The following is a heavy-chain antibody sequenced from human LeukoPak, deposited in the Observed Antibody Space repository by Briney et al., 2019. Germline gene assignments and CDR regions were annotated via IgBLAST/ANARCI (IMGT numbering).Heavy chain of an antibody. CDR2: INPSGSST. V-gene: IGHV1-46*01. J-gene: IGHJ5*02. Sequence: ASVKVSCKASGYSFTSHYMHWVRQAPGQGLEWMGLINPSGSSTLYAQKFQGRVTMTRDMSTTTDYMELSSLRSEDTAVYYCARDIAWLFDPWGQGTLVTVSS. CDR3: ARDIAWLFDP. D-gene: IGHD3-22*01. CDR1: GYSFTSHY.